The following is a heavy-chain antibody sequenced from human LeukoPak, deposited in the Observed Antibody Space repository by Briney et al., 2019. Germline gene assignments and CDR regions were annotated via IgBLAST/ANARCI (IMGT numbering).Heavy chain of an antibody. V-gene: IGHV1-3*02. J-gene: IGHJ4*02. CDR3: AIRIPGNHY. Sequence: ASVKVSCEASVYTSTDDVMRWVRDALGQRLEWRGWSNPGTGDTKYSEGLQNRVIITRETTANTHCMELSGLRSDDMAVYYCAIRIPGNHYWGQETRVPVSS. CDR2: SNPGTGDT. CDR1: VYTSTDDV. D-gene: IGHD1-14*01.